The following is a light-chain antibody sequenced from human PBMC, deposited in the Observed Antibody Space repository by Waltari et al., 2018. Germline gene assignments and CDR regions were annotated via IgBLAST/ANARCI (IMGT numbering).Light chain of an antibody. CDR1: QGISSY. CDR2: AAS. J-gene: IGKJ5*01. Sequence: DIPLTQSPSFLSASVGDRVTITCRASQGISSYLAWYQQKPGKAPNLLIYAASTLQSGVPSRFSGSGSGTEFTLTISCLQPEDFATYYCQQLDSYLSTFGQGTRLEIK. CDR3: QQLDSYLST. V-gene: IGKV1-9*01.